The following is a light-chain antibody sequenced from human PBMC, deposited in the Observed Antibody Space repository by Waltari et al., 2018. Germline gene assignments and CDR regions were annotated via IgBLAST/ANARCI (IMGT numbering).Light chain of an antibody. V-gene: IGKV3-15*01. CDR1: QSVSSE. CDR3: QQYDDWPLT. J-gene: IGKJ4*01. Sequence: DTVLTPSPGLLSVSPGDRVPLTCSASQSVSSELAWYQQKPGQSPRLLIYGASTRVTSIPARFSGSGSGTEFTLTISSLQSEDFAVYYCQQYDDWPLTFGGGTQVEIK. CDR2: GAS.